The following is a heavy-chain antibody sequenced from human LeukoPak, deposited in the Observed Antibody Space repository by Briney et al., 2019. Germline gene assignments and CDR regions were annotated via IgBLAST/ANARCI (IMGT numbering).Heavy chain of an antibody. CDR3: ARDDYDFWSGILDY. CDR1: GFPFSSYS. V-gene: IGHV3-48*04. Sequence: GGPLRLSCAASGFPFSSYSMTWVPQAPGKGLEWVSYISSRGVTIYYADSVKGRFTISRDNAKNSLYLQMNSLRAEDTAVYYCARDDYDFWSGILDYWGQGTLVTVSS. J-gene: IGHJ4*02. CDR2: ISSRGVTI. D-gene: IGHD3-3*01.